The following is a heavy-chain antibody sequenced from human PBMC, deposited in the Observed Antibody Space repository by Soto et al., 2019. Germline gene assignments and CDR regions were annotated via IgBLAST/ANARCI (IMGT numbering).Heavy chain of an antibody. Sequence: GASVKVSCKAFGYIFSNYDVDWVRQAAGQGLEWLGRINPDSGNTAYAQKFQGRVSLTRNTSISTVYMELSSLRSDDTAVYYCARGRLGLLRATTQFDYWGQGTPVTVSS. J-gene: IGHJ4*02. CDR3: ARGRLGLLRATTQFDY. CDR1: GYIFSNYD. V-gene: IGHV1-8*01. D-gene: IGHD3-22*01. CDR2: INPDSGNT.